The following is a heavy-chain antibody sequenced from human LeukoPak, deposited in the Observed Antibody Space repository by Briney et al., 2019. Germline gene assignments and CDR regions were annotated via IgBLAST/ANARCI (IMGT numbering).Heavy chain of an antibody. CDR1: GGTFSSYA. Sequence: SVKVSCKASGGTFSSYAISWVRQAPGQGLEWMGGIIPIFGTANYAQKFQGRVTITADESTSTAYMELSSLRSEDTAVYYCARSADDFWSGYYNGGDWFDPWGQGTLVTVSS. CDR2: IIPIFGTA. J-gene: IGHJ5*02. CDR3: ARSADDFWSGYYNGGDWFDP. V-gene: IGHV1-69*13. D-gene: IGHD3-3*01.